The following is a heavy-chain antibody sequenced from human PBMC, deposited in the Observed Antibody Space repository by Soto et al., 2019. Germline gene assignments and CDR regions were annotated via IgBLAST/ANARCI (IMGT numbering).Heavy chain of an antibody. V-gene: IGHV4-30-4*01. Sequence: PSETLSLTCTVSGGSISSGDYYWSWIRQPPGKGLEWIGYIYYSGSTYYNPSLKSRVTISVDTSKNQFSLKLSSVTAADTAVYYCARSSSSPSFDYYYYGMDVWGQGTTVT. J-gene: IGHJ6*02. D-gene: IGHD6-6*01. CDR2: IYYSGST. CDR1: GGSISSGDYY. CDR3: ARSSSSPSFDYYYYGMDV.